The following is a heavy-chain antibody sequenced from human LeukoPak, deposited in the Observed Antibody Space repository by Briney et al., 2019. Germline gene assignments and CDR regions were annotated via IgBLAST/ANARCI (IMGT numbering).Heavy chain of an antibody. CDR1: GFKFNTYT. D-gene: IGHD1-1*01. V-gene: IGHV3-23*01. CDR3: ARDRSTDAISEY. CDR2: ITGGHGAT. Sequence: GGSLRLSCSPSGFKFNTYTPTWVRQTPGKRPEWLSPITGGHGATYYADSVRGRFTITRDNSRNSFYLDMSGLRAEDTAVYYCARDRSTDAISEYWGQGTLVAVSS. J-gene: IGHJ4*02.